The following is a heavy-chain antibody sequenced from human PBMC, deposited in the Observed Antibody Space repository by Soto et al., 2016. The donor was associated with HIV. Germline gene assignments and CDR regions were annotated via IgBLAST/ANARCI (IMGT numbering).Heavy chain of an antibody. Sequence: HVQLLQSGPGLVKPSETLSLNCTISGGSIIEYYWNWIRQSPEKGLEWIGYVYQTGSASYNPSFKSRASLSIDTSKAQFYLKLKSVTAADTAVYFCAAYGITPAKTGLAPWGQGTLVTVST. V-gene: IGHV4-59*01. CDR2: VYQTGSA. CDR3: AAYGITPAKTGLAP. CDR1: GGSIIEYY. J-gene: IGHJ5*02. D-gene: IGHD1-1*01.